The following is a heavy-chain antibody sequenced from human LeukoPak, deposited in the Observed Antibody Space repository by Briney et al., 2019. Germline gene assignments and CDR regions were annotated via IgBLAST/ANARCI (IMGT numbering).Heavy chain of an antibody. CDR1: NYTFISYG. CDR3: ARGRRDYPY. V-gene: IGHV1-18*01. CDR2: ISAFNGNT. Sequence: ASVMVSCKTSNYTFISYGMSWVRQAPGQGLEWMGWISAFNGNTNYAQKFQGRVTMTTDTSTSTAYMELRSLRSDDTAVYYCARGRRDYPYWGQGTLVTVSS. J-gene: IGHJ4*02. D-gene: IGHD4-17*01.